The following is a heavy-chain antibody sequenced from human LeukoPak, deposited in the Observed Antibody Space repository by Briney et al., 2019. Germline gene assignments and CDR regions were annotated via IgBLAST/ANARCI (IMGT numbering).Heavy chain of an antibody. CDR3: ARDYYDSSGYYRTFLFDY. CDR1: GYTFTSYY. V-gene: IGHV1-18*04. D-gene: IGHD3-22*01. CDR2: ISAYNGNT. Sequence: ASVKVSCKASGYTFTSYYMHRVRQAPGQGLEWMGWISAYNGNTNYAQKLQGRVTMTTDTSTSTAYMELRSLRSDDTAVYYCARDYYDSSGYYRTFLFDYWGQGTLVTVSS. J-gene: IGHJ4*02.